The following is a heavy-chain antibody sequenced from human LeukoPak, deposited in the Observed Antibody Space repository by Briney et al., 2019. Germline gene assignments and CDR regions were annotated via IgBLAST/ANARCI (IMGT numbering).Heavy chain of an antibody. CDR2: ISNSGST. J-gene: IGHJ4*02. D-gene: IGHD2-15*01. Sequence: SETLSLTCTVSSGSVSSGTYYWSWIRQPPGKGLEWIGYISNSGSTTYNPSLKSRVTISVDTSKNQFSLKLSSVTAADTAVYYCARVCSGGSCYSSPFDYWGQGTLVTVSS. CDR1: SGSVSSGTYY. CDR3: ARVCSGGSCYSSPFDY. V-gene: IGHV4-61*01.